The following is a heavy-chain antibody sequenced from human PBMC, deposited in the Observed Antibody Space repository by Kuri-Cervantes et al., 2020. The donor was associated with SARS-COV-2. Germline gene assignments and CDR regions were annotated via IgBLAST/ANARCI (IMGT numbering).Heavy chain of an antibody. CDR1: GFTVSSNY. CDR2: IYSGGST. D-gene: IGHD6-13*01. V-gene: IGHV3-53*01. J-gene: IGHJ4*01. Sequence: ETLSLTCAASGFTVSSNYMSWVRQAPGKGLEWVSVIYSGGSTYYEDCVKGRFTISRHNSKNTLYLQMNSLIAEEKAVYYCARGWGSSWPYYFDSWGHGTRVTVSS. CDR3: ARGWGSSWPYYFDS.